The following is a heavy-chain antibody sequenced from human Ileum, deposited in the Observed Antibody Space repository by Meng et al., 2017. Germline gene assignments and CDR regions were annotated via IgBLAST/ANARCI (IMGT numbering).Heavy chain of an antibody. CDR1: GGTFSSYA. Sequence: SVKVSCKASGGTFSSYAISWVRQAPGQGLEWMGGIIPIFGTANYAQKFQGRVTITTDESTSTAYMELSSLRSEDTAVYYCARAHLYGAGDYPFDIWGQETMVTVSS. J-gene: IGHJ3*02. V-gene: IGHV1-69*05. CDR3: ARAHLYGAGDYPFDI. CDR2: IIPIFGTA. D-gene: IGHD7-27*01.